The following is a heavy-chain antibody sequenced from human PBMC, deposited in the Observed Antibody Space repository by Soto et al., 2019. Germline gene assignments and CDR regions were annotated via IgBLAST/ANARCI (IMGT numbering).Heavy chain of an antibody. V-gene: IGHV3-21*01. CDR2: ISSSSSYI. D-gene: IGHD5-12*01. CDR3: ARDRYSGFDSPFLIDS. J-gene: IGHJ4*02. Sequence: EVQLVESGGGLVKPGESLRLSCAASRFTFSAYTMIWVRQTPGKGLEWVSCISSSSSYIYYADSVKGRFTISRDNAENSLYLQINSLRGEDTAVYYCARDRYSGFDSPFLIDSRGQGALVTVSS. CDR1: RFTFSAYT.